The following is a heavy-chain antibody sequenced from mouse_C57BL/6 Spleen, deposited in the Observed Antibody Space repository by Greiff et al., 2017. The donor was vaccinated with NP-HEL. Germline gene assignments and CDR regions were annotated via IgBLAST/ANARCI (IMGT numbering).Heavy chain of an antibody. Sequence: VQLQQSGPELVKPGASVKIPCKASGYTFTDYNMDWVKQSHGKSLEWIGDINPNNGGTIYNQKFKGKATLTVDKSSSTAYMELRSLTSEDTAVYYCARRGVYYYGSSSNWYFDVWGTGTTVTVSS. CDR1: GYTFTDYN. CDR3: ARRGVYYYGSSSNWYFDV. V-gene: IGHV1-18*01. J-gene: IGHJ1*03. CDR2: INPNNGGT. D-gene: IGHD1-1*01.